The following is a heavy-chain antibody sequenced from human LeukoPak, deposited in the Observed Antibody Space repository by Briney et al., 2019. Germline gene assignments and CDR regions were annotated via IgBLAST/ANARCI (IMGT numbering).Heavy chain of an antibody. CDR1: GFTFSSYE. Sequence: PGGSLRLSCAASGFTFSSYEMNWVRQAPGKGLEWVSAISGSTTYIYYADSVKGRFTISRDNAKNSLYLQMNNLRTDDTAVYYCASHHGYTSTWPFDYWGQGTRVTVSS. V-gene: IGHV3-21*01. CDR3: ASHHGYTSTWPFDY. CDR2: ISGSTTYI. J-gene: IGHJ4*02. D-gene: IGHD6-13*01.